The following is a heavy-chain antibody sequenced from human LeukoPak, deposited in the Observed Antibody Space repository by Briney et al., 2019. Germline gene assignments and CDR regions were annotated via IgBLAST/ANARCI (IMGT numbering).Heavy chain of an antibody. CDR2: ISVSDDST. CDR3: AKDRYCSSTNCPYDY. Sequence: GESLRLSCAASGFTSSDYTMNWVRQAPGKGLEWVSGISVSDDSTYYADSVKGRFTMSRDNSNNMLYLQMNSPRAEDTAVYYCAKDRYCSSTNCPYDYWGQGTLVTVSS. CDR1: GFTSSDYT. J-gene: IGHJ4*02. D-gene: IGHD2-2*01. V-gene: IGHV3-23*01.